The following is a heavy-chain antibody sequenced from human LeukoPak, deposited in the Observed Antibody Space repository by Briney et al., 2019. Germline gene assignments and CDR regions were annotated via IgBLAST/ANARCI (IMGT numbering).Heavy chain of an antibody. J-gene: IGHJ4*02. Sequence: GGSLRLSCAASGFTFSTYGMHWVRQAPGKGLEWVAVIWYDGSNKYYADAVKGRFTISRDNSKNTLYLQMNSLRAEDTAVYYCAKDLVVATIKAKDFDYWGQGTLVTVSS. CDR3: AKDLVVATIKAKDFDY. CDR1: GFTFSTYG. D-gene: IGHD5-12*01. V-gene: IGHV3-33*06. CDR2: IWYDGSNK.